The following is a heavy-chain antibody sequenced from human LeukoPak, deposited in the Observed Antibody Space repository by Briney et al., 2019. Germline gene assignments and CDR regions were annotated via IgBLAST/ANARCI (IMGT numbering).Heavy chain of an antibody. V-gene: IGHV4-59*13. CDR3: AGYDHTNYLAY. D-gene: IGHD1-14*01. J-gene: IGHJ4*02. CDR1: GGSIGYNY. Sequence: SETLSLTCTVSGGSIGYNYWNWIRQSPERGLEWIGYISSSGSIDYTPSLRSRVTMSLDTSKNHLSLNLRPVSAADTAIYYCAGYDHTNYLAYWGQGILVTVSS. CDR2: ISSSGSI.